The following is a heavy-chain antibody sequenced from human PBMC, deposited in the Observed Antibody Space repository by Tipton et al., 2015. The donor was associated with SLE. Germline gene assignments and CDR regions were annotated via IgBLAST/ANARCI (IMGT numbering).Heavy chain of an antibody. D-gene: IGHD7-27*01. V-gene: IGHV3-7*01. Sequence: GSLRLSCAASGFTFSSYWMGWVRQAPGKGLEWVANIKQDGSEKYYVDSVKGRFTISRDNAKNSLYLQMNSLRAEDTAVYYCARGLGRPPVSFDSWGRGTLFTFSS. J-gene: IGHJ4*02. CDR3: ARGLGRPPVSFDS. CDR1: GFTFSSYW. CDR2: IKQDGSEK.